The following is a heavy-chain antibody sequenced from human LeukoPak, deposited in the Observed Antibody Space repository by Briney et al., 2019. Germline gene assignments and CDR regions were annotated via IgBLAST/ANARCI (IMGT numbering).Heavy chain of an antibody. CDR1: GFTFSNYW. CDR3: ARGADSGYSSDN. J-gene: IGHJ4*02. V-gene: IGHV3-74*01. CDR2: INSDGRSA. Sequence: GGTLRLSCAASGFTFSNYWMHWVRQAPGKGLVWVSRINSDGRSANYADSVKGRFTISRDNAKNTLYLQMNSLRAEDTAVYYCARGADSGYSSDNWGQGTLVSVSS. D-gene: IGHD3-9*01.